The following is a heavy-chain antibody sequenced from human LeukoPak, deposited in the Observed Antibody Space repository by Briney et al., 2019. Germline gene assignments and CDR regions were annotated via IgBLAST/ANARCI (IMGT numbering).Heavy chain of an antibody. V-gene: IGHV5-51*01. CDR1: GSSLTSYW. CDR3: ASSRKWQWLAGDDAFDI. Sequence: RGASLQISCKGSGSSLTSYWIGWVRQLPGKGLEWMGIIYPGDSDTRYSPSFQGQVTISADKSISTAYLQWSSLKASDTAMYYCASSRKWQWLAGDDAFDIRGQGTMVTVSS. J-gene: IGHJ3*02. CDR2: IYPGDSDT. D-gene: IGHD6-19*01.